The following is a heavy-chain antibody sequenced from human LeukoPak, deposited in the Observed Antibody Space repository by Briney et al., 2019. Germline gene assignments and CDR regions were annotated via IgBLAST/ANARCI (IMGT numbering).Heavy chain of an antibody. J-gene: IGHJ4*02. Sequence: PSETLSHPCTVSGGSISSSSYYWAWIRQPPGKGLEWIGSIYYSGSTYYNPSLRWQVTISVDTSKNQFSLKLSSVTASDTAVYYCARRTYSGSDHSYFVYWGQEALVTVSS. CDR1: GGSISSSSYY. V-gene: IGHV4-39*01. D-gene: IGHD1-26*01. CDR3: ARRTYSGSDHSYFVY. CDR2: IYYSGST.